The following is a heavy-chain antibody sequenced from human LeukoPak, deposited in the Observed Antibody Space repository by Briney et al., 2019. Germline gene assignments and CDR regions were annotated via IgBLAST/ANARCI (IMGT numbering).Heavy chain of an antibody. CDR2: IRSKADKYAT. Sequence: GGSLRLSCAASGFTFSGSPIHWVRQASGKGLEWVGHIRSKADKYATTYAASLRGRFTISRDDSENTAYLQMNSLRAVDTAVYYCTKDWNYAVDPWGQGTQVTVSS. J-gene: IGHJ5*02. CDR3: TKDWNYAVDP. V-gene: IGHV3-73*01. CDR1: GFTFSGSP. D-gene: IGHD1-7*01.